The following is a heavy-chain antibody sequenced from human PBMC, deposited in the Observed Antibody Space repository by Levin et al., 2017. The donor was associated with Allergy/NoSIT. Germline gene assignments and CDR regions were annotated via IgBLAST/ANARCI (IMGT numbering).Heavy chain of an antibody. CDR1: GYTFTSYG. D-gene: IGHD3-22*01. CDR3: AREAYYYDSSGYYIDY. V-gene: IGHV1-18*01. CDR2: ISAYNGNT. Sequence: ASVKVSCKASGYTFTSYGISWVRQAPGQGLEWMGWISAYNGNTNYAQKLQGRVTMTTDTSTSTAYMELRSLRSDDTAVYYCAREAYYYDSSGYYIDYWGQGTLVTVS. J-gene: IGHJ4*02.